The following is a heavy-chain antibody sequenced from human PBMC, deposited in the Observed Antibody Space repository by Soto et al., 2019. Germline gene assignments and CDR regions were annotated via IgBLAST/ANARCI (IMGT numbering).Heavy chain of an antibody. Sequence: QVQLVESGGGVVQPGRSLRLSCAASGFTFSSYGMHWVRQAPGKGLEWVAVISSDGSNKYYADSVKGLFTISRDNSKNTLYLQMNSLRAEDTAVYYCVGGYYFGDYWGQGTLVTVSS. V-gene: IGHV3-30*03. CDR1: GFTFSSYG. D-gene: IGHD3-22*01. J-gene: IGHJ4*02. CDR2: ISSDGSNK. CDR3: VGGYYFGDY.